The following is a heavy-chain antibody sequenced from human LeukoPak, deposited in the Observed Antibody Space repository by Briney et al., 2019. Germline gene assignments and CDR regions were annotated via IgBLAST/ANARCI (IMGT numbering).Heavy chain of an antibody. D-gene: IGHD1-26*01. CDR1: GFTFSDYY. CDR3: AKAYSGSYYPYYFDY. Sequence: PGGSLRLSCAASGFTFSDYYMSWVRQAPGKGLEWVSAISGSGGSTYYADSVKGRFTISRDNSKNTLYLQMNSLRAEDTAVYYCAKAYSGSYYPYYFDYWGQGTLVTVSS. V-gene: IGHV3-23*01. CDR2: ISGSGGST. J-gene: IGHJ4*02.